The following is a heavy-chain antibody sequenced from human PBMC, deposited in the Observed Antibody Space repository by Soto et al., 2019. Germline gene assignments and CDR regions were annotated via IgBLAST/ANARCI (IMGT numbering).Heavy chain of an antibody. V-gene: IGHV1-69*12. J-gene: IGHJ2*01. CDR3: ARGNHRWLQLWYFDL. CDR2: IIPIFGTA. D-gene: IGHD5-12*01. CDR1: GGTFSSYT. Sequence: QVQLVQSGAGVKKPGSSVTVSCKASGGTFSSYTISWVRQAPGQGLEWMGGIIPIFGTANYAQKFQGRVTITADESTNTDYMELSSLRSEDTAVYYCARGNHRWLQLWYFDLWGRGTLVTVSS.